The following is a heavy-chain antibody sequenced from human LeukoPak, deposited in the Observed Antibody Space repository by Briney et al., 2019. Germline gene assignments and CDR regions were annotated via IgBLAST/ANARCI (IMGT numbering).Heavy chain of an antibody. CDR1: GFTVSSNY. CDR3: ATASAVAATNY. J-gene: IGHJ4*02. CDR2: IYSGGST. D-gene: IGHD6-19*01. Sequence: QPGGSLRLSCAASGFTVSSNYMSWVRQAPGKGLEWVSVIYSGGSTYYADSVKGRFTISRDNSKNTLYLQMNSLRAEDTAVYYCATASAVAATNYWGQGALVTVSS. V-gene: IGHV3-66*01.